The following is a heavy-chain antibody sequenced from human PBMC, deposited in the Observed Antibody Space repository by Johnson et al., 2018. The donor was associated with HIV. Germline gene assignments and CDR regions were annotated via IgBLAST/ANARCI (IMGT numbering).Heavy chain of an antibody. CDR1: GFTFSSYA. CDR2: INWNGGST. J-gene: IGHJ3*02. CDR3: AGGKEASVGLDAFVI. Sequence: VQLVESGGGVVLPGRSLRLYCAASGFTFSSYAMSWVRQAPGKGLEWVSGINWNGGSTGYVDSMKGRFTISRDNARNSLYLQMNSLRAEDTALYYCAGGKEASVGLDAFVIWGQGIMVTVSS. V-gene: IGHV3-20*04.